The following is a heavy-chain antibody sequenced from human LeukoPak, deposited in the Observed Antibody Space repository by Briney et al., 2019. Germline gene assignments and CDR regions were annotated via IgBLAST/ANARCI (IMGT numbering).Heavy chain of an antibody. Sequence: GGSLRLSCATSGFTFSSYAMSWVRQAPGKGLEWVSAISGSGGSTYYADSVKGRFTISRDNSKNTLYPQMNSLRAEDTAVYYCAKCPTVVTPEDYWGQGTLVTVSS. D-gene: IGHD4-23*01. CDR1: GFTFSSYA. J-gene: IGHJ4*02. CDR3: AKCPTVVTPEDY. V-gene: IGHV3-23*01. CDR2: ISGSGGST.